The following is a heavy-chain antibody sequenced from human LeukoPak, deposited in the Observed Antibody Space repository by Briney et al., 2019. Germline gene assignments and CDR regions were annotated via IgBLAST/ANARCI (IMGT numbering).Heavy chain of an antibody. D-gene: IGHD3-10*01. CDR2: ISGGGAST. CDR3: AKDSYVSGRPLHTFDV. J-gene: IGHJ3*01. V-gene: IGHV3-23*01. CDR1: GFTFAIHA. Sequence: GGSLRLSCAASGFTFAIHAMTWVRQAPGKGLEWVSGISGGGASTHYAESVKGQFTIPRDNSQNTLFLQMNSLRVEDTAIYYCAKDSYVSGRPLHTFDVWGQGTMVTVSS.